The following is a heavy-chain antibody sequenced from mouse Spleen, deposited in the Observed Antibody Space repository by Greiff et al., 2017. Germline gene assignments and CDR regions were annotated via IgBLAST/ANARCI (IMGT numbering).Heavy chain of an antibody. CDR2: IDPSDSYT. CDR3: ARAITTGYAMDY. D-gene: IGHD2-4*01. J-gene: IGHJ4*01. Sequence: QVHVKQPGAELVRPGTSVKLSCKASGYTFTSYWMHWVKQRPGQGLEWIGVIDPSDSYTNYNQKFKGKATLTVDTSSSTAYMPLSSLTSEDSAVYYCARAITTGYAMDYWGQGTSVTVSS. CDR1: GYTFTSYW. V-gene: IGHV1-59*01.